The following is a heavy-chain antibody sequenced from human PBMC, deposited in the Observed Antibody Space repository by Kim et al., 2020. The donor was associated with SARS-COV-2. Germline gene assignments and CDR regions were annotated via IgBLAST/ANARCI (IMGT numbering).Heavy chain of an antibody. D-gene: IGHD1-7*01. CDR3: ARSLGTTLHYFDY. V-gene: IGHV1-2*02. J-gene: IGHJ4*02. Sequence: AQKCQGRVTMTRDTSISTAYMELSRLRSDDTAVYYCARSLGTTLHYFDYWGQGTLVTVSS.